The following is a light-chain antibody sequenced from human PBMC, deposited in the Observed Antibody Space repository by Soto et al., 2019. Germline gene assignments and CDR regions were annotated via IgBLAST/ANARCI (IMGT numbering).Light chain of an antibody. CDR1: QTASRN. Sequence: VVITQPPVTLSMSPGERATLSCRASQTASRNLAWYQQRPGQAPRLLIYDISTRAAGVPARFSGSGSETEFTLTIRSLQSEDFAVYFCQQYNNLPSFGQGTRLDNK. CDR2: DIS. J-gene: IGKJ5*01. V-gene: IGKV3-15*01. CDR3: QQYNNLPS.